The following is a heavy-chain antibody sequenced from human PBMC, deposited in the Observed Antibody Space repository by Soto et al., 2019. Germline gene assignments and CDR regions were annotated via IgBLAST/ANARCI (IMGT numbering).Heavy chain of an antibody. CDR1: GFTFTTYA. J-gene: IGHJ4*02. D-gene: IGHD2-21*02. CDR2: VSNDGSNI. V-gene: IGHV3-30-3*01. CDR3: ARGGLVVVTPIPPFIDS. Sequence: QVQLVQSGGGVVQPGSSLRLSCAASGFTFTTYAMFWVRQAPGKGLQWVAVVSNDGSNIFYADSVKGRFTISRDDSRNTLHLQMNSLKSEDTAVYFCARGGLVVVTPIPPFIDSWGQGTLVTVSS.